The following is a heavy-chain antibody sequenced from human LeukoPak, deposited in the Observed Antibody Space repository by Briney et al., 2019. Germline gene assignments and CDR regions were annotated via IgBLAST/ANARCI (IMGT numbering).Heavy chain of an antibody. CDR2: IKPDGSEK. V-gene: IGHV3-7*01. CDR3: ASGNWNDRAFDI. J-gene: IGHJ3*02. D-gene: IGHD1-20*01. Sequence: GGSLRLSCAASGFTFTSCWMNWVRQAPGKGLEWVANIKPDGSEKYYVDSVKGRLTISRDNAKNSLFLQMNSLRAEDTAVYYCASGNWNDRAFDIWGQGTMVAVSS. CDR1: GFTFTSCW.